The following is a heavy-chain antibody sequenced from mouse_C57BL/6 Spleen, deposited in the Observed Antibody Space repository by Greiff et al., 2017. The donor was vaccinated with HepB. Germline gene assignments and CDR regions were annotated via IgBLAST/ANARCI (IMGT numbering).Heavy chain of an antibody. V-gene: IGHV1-82*01. J-gene: IGHJ4*01. Sequence: QVQLKESGPELVKPGASVKISCKASGYAFSSSWMNWVKQRPGKGLEWIGRIYPGDGDTNYNGKFKGKATLTADKSSSTAYMQLSSLTSEDSAVYFCARGPHAMDYWGQGTSVTVSS. CDR3: ARGPHAMDY. CDR1: GYAFSSSW. CDR2: IYPGDGDT.